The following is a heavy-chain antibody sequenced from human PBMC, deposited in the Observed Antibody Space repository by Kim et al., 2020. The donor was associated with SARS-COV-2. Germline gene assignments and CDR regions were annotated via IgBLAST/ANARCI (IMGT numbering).Heavy chain of an antibody. J-gene: IGHJ6*02. CDR3: ARDSTWRYFDWNEPTYYYGMDV. CDR2: ISSSSSYT. D-gene: IGHD3-9*01. CDR1: GFTFSDYY. V-gene: IGHV3-11*06. Sequence: GGSLRLSCAASGFTFSDYYMSWIRQAPGKGLEWVSYISSSSSYTNYADSVKGRFTISRDNAKNSLYLQMNSLRAEDTAVYYCARDSTWRYFDWNEPTYYYGMDVWGQGTTVTVSS.